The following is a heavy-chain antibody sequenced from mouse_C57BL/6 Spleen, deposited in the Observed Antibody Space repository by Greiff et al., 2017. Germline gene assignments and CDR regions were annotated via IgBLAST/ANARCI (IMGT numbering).Heavy chain of an antibody. J-gene: IGHJ2*01. V-gene: IGHV5-17*01. CDR2: ISSGSSTI. Sequence: EVQLVESGGGLVKPGGSLKLSCAASGFTFSDYGMHWVRQAPEKGLEWVAYISSGSSTIYYADTVKGRFTISRDNAKNTLFLQMTSLRSEDTAMDYCARGLLGYFDYWGQGTTLTVSS. CDR1: GFTFSDYG. CDR3: ARGLLGYFDY. D-gene: IGHD2-3*01.